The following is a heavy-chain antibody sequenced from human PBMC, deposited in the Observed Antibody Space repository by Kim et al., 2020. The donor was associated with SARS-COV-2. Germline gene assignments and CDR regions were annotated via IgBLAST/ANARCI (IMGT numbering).Heavy chain of an antibody. D-gene: IGHD4-17*01. CDR3: AREYGYYDY. V-gene: IGHV3-64*01. J-gene: IGHJ4*02. CDR2: T. Sequence: TYYGNSVKGRFTISRDNSKNTLSLQMGSLRADDMAVYYCAREYGYYDYWGQGTLVTVSS.